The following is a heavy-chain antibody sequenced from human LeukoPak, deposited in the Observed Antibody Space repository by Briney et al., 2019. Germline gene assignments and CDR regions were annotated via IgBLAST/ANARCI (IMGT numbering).Heavy chain of an antibody. Sequence: GRSLRLSCAASGFTFSSYAMHWVRQAPGKGLEWVAVISYDGSNKYYADSVKGRFTISRDNSKNTLYLQMNSLRAEDTAVYYCARDGAGYDYVWGSYRSYYFDYWGQGTPVTVSS. V-gene: IGHV3-30-3*01. D-gene: IGHD3-16*02. CDR3: ARDGAGYDYVWGSYRSYYFDY. CDR2: ISYDGSNK. J-gene: IGHJ4*02. CDR1: GFTFSSYA.